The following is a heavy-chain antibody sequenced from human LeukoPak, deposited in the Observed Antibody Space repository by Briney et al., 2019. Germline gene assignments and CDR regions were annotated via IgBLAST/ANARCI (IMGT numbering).Heavy chain of an antibody. CDR1: GGSISSSSYY. CDR3: AGFPRGGTDY. Sequence: SETLSLTCTVSGGSISSSSYYWGWIRQPPGKGLEWIGSIYYSGSTYYNPSLKSRVTISVDTSKNQFSLKLSSVTAADTAVYYCAGFPRGGTDYWGQGTLVTVSS. CDR2: IYYSGST. D-gene: IGHD3-10*01. V-gene: IGHV4-39*01. J-gene: IGHJ4*02.